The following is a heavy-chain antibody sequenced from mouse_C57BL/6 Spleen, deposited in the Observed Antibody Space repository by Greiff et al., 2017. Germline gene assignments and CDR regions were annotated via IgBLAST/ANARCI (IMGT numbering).Heavy chain of an antibody. CDR1: GYTFTSYW. CDR2: IDPSDSYT. CDR3: ARRSYYFDY. Sequence: QVQLQQPGAELVMPGASVKLSCKASGYTFTSYWMHWVKQRPGQGLEWIGEIDPSDSYTNYNQKFKGKSTLTVDKSSSIAYMQLSSLTSEDSAVYYCARRSYYFDYWGQGTTLTVSS. J-gene: IGHJ2*01. V-gene: IGHV1-69*01.